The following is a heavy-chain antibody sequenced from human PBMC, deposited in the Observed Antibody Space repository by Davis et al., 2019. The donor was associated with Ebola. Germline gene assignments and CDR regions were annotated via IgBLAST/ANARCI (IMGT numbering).Heavy chain of an antibody. J-gene: IGHJ4*02. CDR1: GLSFSSYN. D-gene: IGHD1-1*01. Sequence: GESLKISCAASGLSFSSYNMHWVRQAPGKGLEWVAFIRYNGINKDYADSVKGRCTISRDNSKNTLYLQMGGLRAEDTAVYYCATDPGRGFEDWGQGTLVTVSP. V-gene: IGHV3-30*02. CDR2: IRYNGINK. CDR3: ATDPGRGFED.